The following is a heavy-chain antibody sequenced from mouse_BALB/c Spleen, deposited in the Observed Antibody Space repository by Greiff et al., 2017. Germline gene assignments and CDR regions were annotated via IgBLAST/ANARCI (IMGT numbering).Heavy chain of an antibody. CDR3: TRFGANWDDYYAMDY. Sequence: QVQLKESGAELVKPGASVKLSCKASGYTFTSYYMYWVKQRPGQGLEWIGEINPSNGGTNFNEKFKSKATLTVDKSSSTAYMQLSSLTSEDSAVYYCTRFGANWDDYYAMDYWGQGTSVTVSS. D-gene: IGHD4-1*01. V-gene: IGHV1S81*02. CDR1: GYTFTSYY. J-gene: IGHJ4*01. CDR2: INPSNGGT.